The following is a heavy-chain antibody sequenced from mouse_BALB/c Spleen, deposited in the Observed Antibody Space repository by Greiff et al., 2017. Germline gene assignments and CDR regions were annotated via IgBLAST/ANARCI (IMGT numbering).Heavy chain of an antibody. CDR3: ARVNYGNAMDY. Sequence: EVKLMESGGGLVKPGGSLKLSCAASGFTFSSYAMSWVRQSPEKRLEWVAEISSGGSYTYYPDTVTGRFTISRDNAKNTLYLEMSSLRSEDTAMYYCARVNYGNAMDYWGQGTSVTVSS. V-gene: IGHV5-9-4*01. D-gene: IGHD1-1*01. CDR1: GFTFSSYA. J-gene: IGHJ4*01. CDR2: ISSGGSYT.